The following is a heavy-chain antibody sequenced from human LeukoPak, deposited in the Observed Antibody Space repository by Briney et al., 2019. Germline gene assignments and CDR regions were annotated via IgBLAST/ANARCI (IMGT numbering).Heavy chain of an antibody. CDR3: ARGLGRSYYYDSSGYFDY. CDR2: IYYSGGT. V-gene: IGHV4-59*01. Sequence: SETLSLTCTVSGGSISSYYWSWIRQPPGKGLEWIGYIYYSGGTNYNPSLKSRVTISVDTSKNQFSLKLSSVTAADTAVYYCARGLGRSYYYDSSGYFDYWGQGTLVTVSS. J-gene: IGHJ4*02. D-gene: IGHD3-22*01. CDR1: GGSISSYY.